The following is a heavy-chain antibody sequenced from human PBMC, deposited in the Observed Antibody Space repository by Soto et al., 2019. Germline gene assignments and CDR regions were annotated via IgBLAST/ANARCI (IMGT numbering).Heavy chain of an antibody. J-gene: IGHJ4*02. CDR1: GYTVRNYG. CDR2: ISPYNGNT. Sequence: QVQLVQSGAEVKRPGASVKVSCKASGYTVRNYGITWVRQAPGQGLEWMAWISPYNGNTNYAQDLQGRVTMTTDTSTSTAYMELRSLTSEDTAMYYCARGLVSGSDFWRAYNGGYFDYWGQGTLVTVSS. V-gene: IGHV1-18*01. CDR3: ARGLVSGSDFWRAYNGGYFDY. D-gene: IGHD3-3*01.